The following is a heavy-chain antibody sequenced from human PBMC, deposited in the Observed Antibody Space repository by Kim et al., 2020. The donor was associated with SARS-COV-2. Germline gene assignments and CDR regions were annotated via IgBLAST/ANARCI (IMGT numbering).Heavy chain of an antibody. V-gene: IGHV4-31*03. CDR1: GGSISSGGYY. CDR3: ARDMMGSTTGTTGWFDP. J-gene: IGHJ5*02. D-gene: IGHD1-1*01. Sequence: SETLSLTCTVSGGSISSGGYYWSWIRQHPGKGLEWIGYIYYSGSTYYNPSLKSRVTISVDTSKNQFSLKLSSVTAADTAVYYCARDMMGSTTGTTGWFDPWGQGTLVTVSS. CDR2: IYYSGST.